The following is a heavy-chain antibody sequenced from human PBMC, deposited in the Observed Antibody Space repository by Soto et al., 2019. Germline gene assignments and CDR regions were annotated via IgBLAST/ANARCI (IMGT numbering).Heavy chain of an antibody. CDR3: AKDSTVTTSLYSYYSGLDV. D-gene: IGHD4-17*01. J-gene: IGHJ6*02. Sequence: EVQLLESGGGLVQPGGSLRLSCAASGFTFNNYAMSWVRQAPDKGLEWVSAISGRGGSTYYADSVKGRFTISRDNTKNTLFLQMNSLRAEDTAVYYCAKDSTVTTSLYSYYSGLDVWGQGTTVTVSS. CDR1: GFTFNNYA. CDR2: ISGRGGST. V-gene: IGHV3-23*01.